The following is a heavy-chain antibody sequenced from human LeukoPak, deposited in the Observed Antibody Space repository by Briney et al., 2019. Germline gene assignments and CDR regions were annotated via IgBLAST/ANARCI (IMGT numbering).Heavy chain of an antibody. CDR1: GYTFTSYD. V-gene: IGHV1-46*01. CDR2: INPSGGST. CDR3: ARAVAATFDY. J-gene: IGHJ4*02. D-gene: IGHD6-19*01. Sequence: GASVKVSCKASGYTFTSYDINWVRQATGQGLEWMGIINPSGGSTTYAHKFQGRVTMTRDTSTSTVYMDLSSLRSEDTAMYYCARAVAATFDYWGQGTLVTVSS.